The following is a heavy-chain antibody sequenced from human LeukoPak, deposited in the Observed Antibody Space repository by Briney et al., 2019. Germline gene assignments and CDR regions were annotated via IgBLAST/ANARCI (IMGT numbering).Heavy chain of an antibody. D-gene: IGHD6-19*01. V-gene: IGHV3-30*18. CDR3: AKGSTFTAASSSDFDY. J-gene: IGHJ4*02. CDR2: ISYDGGNK. CDR1: GFTFSSYG. Sequence: GGSLRLSCAASGFTFSSYGMHWVRQAPGKGLEWVAIISYDGGNKYYADSVKGRFTISRDNSKNTLYLQMNSLRAEDTAVYYCAKGSTFTAASSSDFDYWGQGTLVTVSS.